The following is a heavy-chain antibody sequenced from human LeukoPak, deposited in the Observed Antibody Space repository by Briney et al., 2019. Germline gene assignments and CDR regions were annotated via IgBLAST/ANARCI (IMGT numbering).Heavy chain of an antibody. D-gene: IGHD6-13*01. CDR2: IYYRGTT. J-gene: IGHJ4*02. Sequence: PSETLSLTCTVSGDSISSSSYYWGWIRQPPGKGLEWIGSIYYRGTTYYNPSLKSRVIISVDMSKNQFSLKLSSVTAADTAVYYCARAPIAAAGTLDYWGQGTLVTVSS. V-gene: IGHV4-39*07. CDR1: GDSISSSSYY. CDR3: ARAPIAAAGTLDY.